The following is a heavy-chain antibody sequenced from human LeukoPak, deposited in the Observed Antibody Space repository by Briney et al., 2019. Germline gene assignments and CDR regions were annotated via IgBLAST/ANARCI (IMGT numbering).Heavy chain of an antibody. J-gene: IGHJ4*02. D-gene: IGHD6-19*01. V-gene: IGHV3-30-3*01. Sequence: GRSLRLSCAASGFTFSSYAMHWVRQAPGKGLEWVAVISYDGSNKYYADSVKGRFTISRDNSKNTLYLQMNSLRAEDTGVYYCARDAYSSGWYFDYWGQGTLVTVSS. CDR3: ARDAYSSGWYFDY. CDR2: ISYDGSNK. CDR1: GFTFSSYA.